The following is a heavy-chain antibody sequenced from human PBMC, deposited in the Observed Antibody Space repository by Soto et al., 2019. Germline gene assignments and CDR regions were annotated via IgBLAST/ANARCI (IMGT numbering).Heavy chain of an antibody. Sequence: QVQLVQSGAEVKKPGASVKVSCKASGYTFTSYGINWVRQAPGQGLEWMGRISTFNGNTKFAPKFQGRVTMTTDTDTTTVYMELRSLRSNDTDVYYCARERGLTVSTLLGYWGQGTLVTVSS. CDR3: ARERGLTVSTLLGY. CDR2: ISTFNGNT. D-gene: IGHD2-21*01. J-gene: IGHJ4*02. V-gene: IGHV1-18*01. CDR1: GYTFTSYG.